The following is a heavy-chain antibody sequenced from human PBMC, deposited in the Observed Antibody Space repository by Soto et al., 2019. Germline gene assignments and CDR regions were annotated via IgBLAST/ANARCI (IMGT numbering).Heavy chain of an antibody. Sequence: VGSLRLSCAASGFTFSSYWMHWVRQAPGKGLVWVSRINSDGSSTSYADSVKGRFTISRDNAKNTLYLQMNSLRAEDTAVYYCARGRIAAYHFDYWGQGTLVTVSS. CDR2: INSDGSST. J-gene: IGHJ4*02. CDR3: ARGRIAAYHFDY. V-gene: IGHV3-74*01. D-gene: IGHD6-6*01. CDR1: GFTFSSYW.